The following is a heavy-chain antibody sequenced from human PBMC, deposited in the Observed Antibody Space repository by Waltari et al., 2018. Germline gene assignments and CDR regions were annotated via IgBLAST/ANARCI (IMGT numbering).Heavy chain of an antibody. V-gene: IGHV1-69*02. D-gene: IGHD6-13*01. CDR3: ARGVNVAAAGTVFDY. Sequence: QVQLVQSGAEVKKPGSSVKVSCKASGGTFSSYTISWVRQAPGQGLEWMGRIIPILGIANYAQKFQGRVTVTADKSTSTAYMELSSLRSEDTAVYYWARGVNVAAAGTVFDYWGQGTLVTVSS. CDR1: GGTFSSYT. CDR2: IIPILGIA. J-gene: IGHJ4*02.